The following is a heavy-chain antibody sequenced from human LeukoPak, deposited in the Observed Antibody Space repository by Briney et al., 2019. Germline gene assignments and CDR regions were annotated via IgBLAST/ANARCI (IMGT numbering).Heavy chain of an antibody. J-gene: IGHJ4*02. CDR3: ARHWVVTPNY. V-gene: IGHV4-39*01. Sequence: SETLPLTCIVSGGSISNSSYYWGWIRQPPGKGLERIGSIYYSGSAYYNPSLKSRVTISVDTSKNQFSLKLTSVTAADTAVYYCARHWVVTPNYWGQGTLVTVSS. CDR1: GGSISNSSYY. D-gene: IGHD4-23*01. CDR2: IYYSGSA.